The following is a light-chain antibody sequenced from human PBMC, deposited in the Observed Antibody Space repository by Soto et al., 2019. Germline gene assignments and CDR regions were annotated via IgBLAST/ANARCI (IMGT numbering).Light chain of an antibody. J-gene: IGKJ1*01. CDR2: YAS. V-gene: IGKV1-5*01. CDR1: QSISNW. CDR3: QQYNRSPWT. Sequence: DIQMTQSPSTLSASVGDRVTITCRASQSISNWLAWYQQKPGKAPKLLIYYASSLASGVPTRFSGRGSGTEYTLTISSLQPVDFATYYCQQYNRSPWTFGQGTKVEIK.